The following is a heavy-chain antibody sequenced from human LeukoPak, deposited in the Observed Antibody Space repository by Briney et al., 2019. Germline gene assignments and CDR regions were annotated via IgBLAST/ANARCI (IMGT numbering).Heavy chain of an antibody. CDR2: ISYDGSNK. CDR1: GFTFSSYG. V-gene: IGHV3-30*03. CDR3: ARGPYDSSGQYYFDY. J-gene: IGHJ4*02. Sequence: GGSLRLSCAASGFTFSSYGMHWVRQDPGKGLEWVAVISYDGSNKYYADSVKGRFTISRDNSKNTLYLQMNSLRAEDTAVYYCARGPYDSSGQYYFDYWGQGTLVTVSS. D-gene: IGHD3-22*01.